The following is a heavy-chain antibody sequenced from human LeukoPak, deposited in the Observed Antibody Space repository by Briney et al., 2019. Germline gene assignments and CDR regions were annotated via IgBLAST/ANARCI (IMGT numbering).Heavy chain of an antibody. Sequence: SETLSLTCSVSGGSITGYYWSWIRQPAGKGLEWIGRIYPNGGTNYNPSLKSRATMSVDTSKNQFSLKLTSVTAADTAMYYCARAKRTSHYYFDYWGQGTLATVSS. CDR2: IYPNGGT. V-gene: IGHV4-4*07. CDR3: ARAKRTSHYYFDY. J-gene: IGHJ4*02. CDR1: GGSITGYY. D-gene: IGHD2-2*01.